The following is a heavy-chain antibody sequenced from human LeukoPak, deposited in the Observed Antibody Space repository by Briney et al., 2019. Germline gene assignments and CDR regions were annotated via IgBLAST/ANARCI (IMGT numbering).Heavy chain of an antibody. V-gene: IGHV3-48*01. CDR1: GFPFSSYS. CDR3: ARDKDFSGYPYYMDV. Sequence: GGSLRLSCAASGFPFSSYSMNWVRQAPGRGLGWVSYITSYSSTISYADSVKGRFTISRDNAENSLYLQMNSLRAEDTAVYYCARDKDFSGYPYYMDVWGKGTTVIVSS. CDR2: ITSYSSTI. J-gene: IGHJ6*03. D-gene: IGHD3-22*01.